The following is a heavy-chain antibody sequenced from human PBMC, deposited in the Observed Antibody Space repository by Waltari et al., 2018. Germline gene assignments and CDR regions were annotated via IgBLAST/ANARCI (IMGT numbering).Heavy chain of an antibody. J-gene: IGHJ6*02. D-gene: IGHD3-3*01. Sequence: QVQLVESGGGVVQPGRSLRLSCAASGFTFSSYGMHWVRQAPGKGLEWVAVIWYDGSNKYYADSVKGRFTISRDNSKNTLYLQMNSLRAEDTAVYYCARDFPNPYDFWSAIQYYYYYGMDVWGQGTTVTVSS. CDR2: IWYDGSNK. V-gene: IGHV3-33*01. CDR1: GFTFSSYG. CDR3: ARDFPNPYDFWSAIQYYYYYGMDV.